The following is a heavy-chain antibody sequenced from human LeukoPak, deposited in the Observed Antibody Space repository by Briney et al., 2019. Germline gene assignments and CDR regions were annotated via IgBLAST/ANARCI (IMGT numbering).Heavy chain of an antibody. CDR3: AKALDGYNGMDV. CDR2: ISGSGRST. Sequence: GGSLRLSCAPSGFTFSSYAMSWVRQAPGKGLAWVSGISGSGRSTHSADSVKGRFTISRDNSKNMLYLQMNSLRAEDTALYYCAKALDGYNGMDVWGQGTTVIVSS. CDR1: GFTFSSYA. V-gene: IGHV3-23*01. D-gene: IGHD3-16*02. J-gene: IGHJ6*02.